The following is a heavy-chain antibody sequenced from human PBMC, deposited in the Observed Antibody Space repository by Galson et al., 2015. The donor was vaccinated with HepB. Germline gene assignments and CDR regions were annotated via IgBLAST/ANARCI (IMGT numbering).Heavy chain of an antibody. CDR2: ISDNAVST. D-gene: IGHD3-10*01. CDR3: VKDLLLTYYYGSGSSRLGGGDALHI. J-gene: IGHJ3*02. Sequence: TLRLSCADSGFTFSTYAMHWVRQAPGRGLEYVSAISDNAVSTSYADSVKGRSTISRDNSKNTLYLQMSGLRAEDTAVYYCVKDLLLTYYYGSGSSRLGGGDALHIWGQGTMVTVSS. V-gene: IGHV3-64D*06. CDR1: GFTFSTYA.